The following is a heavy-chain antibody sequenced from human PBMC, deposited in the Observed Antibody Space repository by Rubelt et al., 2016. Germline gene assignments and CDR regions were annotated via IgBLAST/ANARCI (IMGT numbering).Heavy chain of an antibody. V-gene: IGHV3-33*08. J-gene: IGHJ4*02. CDR1: EFTFSSYG. Sequence: EYGGGVVQPGRSLRLSCEASEFTFSSYGMHWVRQAPGKGLEWVAVISYDVSDKYYADSVKGRFTISRDNSKNTLYLQMNSLRAEDTAVYYCARDLYGSGGFDSWGLGTLVTVSS. CDR3: ARDLYGSGGFDS. CDR2: ISYDVSDK. D-gene: IGHD3-10*01.